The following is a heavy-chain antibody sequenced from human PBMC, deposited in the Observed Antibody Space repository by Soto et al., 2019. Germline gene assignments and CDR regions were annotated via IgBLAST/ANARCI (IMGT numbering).Heavy chain of an antibody. J-gene: IGHJ6*02. Sequence: GASLKISCQGSGYSFTSYWIGWVRQMPGKGLEWMGIIYPGDSDTRYSPSFQGQVTISADKSISTAYLQWSSLKASDTAMYYCASALHDYGGNSQAYYYYYGMDVWGQGTTVTVSS. D-gene: IGHD4-17*01. CDR3: ASALHDYGGNSQAYYYYYGMDV. V-gene: IGHV5-51*01. CDR1: GYSFTSYW. CDR2: IYPGDSDT.